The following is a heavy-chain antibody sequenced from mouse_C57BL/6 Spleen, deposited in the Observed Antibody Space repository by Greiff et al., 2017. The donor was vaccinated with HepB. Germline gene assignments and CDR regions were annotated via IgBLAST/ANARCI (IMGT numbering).Heavy chain of an antibody. D-gene: IGHD1-1*01. CDR3: AREGYYGSRRGFAY. Sequence: EVMLVESGGDLVKPGGSLKLSCAASGFTFSSYGMSWVRQTPDKRLEWVATISSGGSYTYYPDSVKGRFTISRDNAKNTLYLQMSSLKSEDTAMYYCAREGYYGSRRGFAYWGQGTLVTVSA. CDR1: GFTFSSYG. J-gene: IGHJ3*01. CDR2: ISSGGSYT. V-gene: IGHV5-6*01.